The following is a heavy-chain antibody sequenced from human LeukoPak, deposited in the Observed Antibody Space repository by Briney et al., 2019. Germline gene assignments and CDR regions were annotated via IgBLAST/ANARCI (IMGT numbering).Heavy chain of an antibody. CDR2: ISNTGHTT. J-gene: IGHJ4*02. Sequence: GGSLRLSCAASGFTFSSYAMNWVRQAPGKGLEWVSVISNTGHTTYFADSVKGRFTISRDNSKNTLFLQMNSLRAEDTAVYYCAKRVSTSGTTVGKGFDYWGQGTLVTVSS. D-gene: IGHD4-23*01. CDR1: GFTFSSYA. CDR3: AKRVSTSGTTVGKGFDY. V-gene: IGHV3-23*01.